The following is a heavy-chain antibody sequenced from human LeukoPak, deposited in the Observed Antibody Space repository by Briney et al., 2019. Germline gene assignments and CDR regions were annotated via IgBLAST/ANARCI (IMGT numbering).Heavy chain of an antibody. D-gene: IGHD3-16*02. CDR3: ARDLGITFGGVISFDY. CDR1: GYTFTGYY. J-gene: IGHJ4*02. CDR2: INPNSGGT. V-gene: IGHV1-2*02. Sequence: ASVKVSCKASGYTFTGYYMHWVRQAPGQGLEWMGWINPNSGGTNYAQKSQGRVTMTRDTFISTAYMELSRLRSDDTAVYYCARDLGITFGGVISFDYWGQGTLVTVSS.